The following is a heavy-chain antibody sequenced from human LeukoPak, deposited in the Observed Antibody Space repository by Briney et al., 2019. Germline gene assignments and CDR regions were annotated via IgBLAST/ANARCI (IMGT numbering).Heavy chain of an antibody. Sequence: SETLSLTCTVSGGSISSYYWSWIRQPPGKGLEWIGYIYYSGSTNYNPSLKSRVTISVHTSKNQFSLKLSSVTAADTAVYYCARVDLYYYYMDVWGKGTTVTVSS. V-gene: IGHV4-59*01. CDR1: GGSISSYY. CDR2: IYYSGST. J-gene: IGHJ6*03. CDR3: ARVDLYYYYMDV. D-gene: IGHD3-9*01.